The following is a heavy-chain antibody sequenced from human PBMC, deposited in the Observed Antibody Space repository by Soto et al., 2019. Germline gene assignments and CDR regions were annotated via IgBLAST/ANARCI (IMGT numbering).Heavy chain of an antibody. CDR1: GFTFSNYN. V-gene: IGHV3-48*02. D-gene: IGHD3-22*01. CDR3: ARDFGYDDV. J-gene: IGHJ6*02. CDR2: IGGARSTAI. Sequence: GGSLRLSCAASGFTFSNYNMNWVRQAPGRGLEWVSHIGGARSTAIYYADSVKGRFTISRDNAENSLFLQMNSLRDEDTAVYYCARDFGYDDVWGQGTTVTVSS.